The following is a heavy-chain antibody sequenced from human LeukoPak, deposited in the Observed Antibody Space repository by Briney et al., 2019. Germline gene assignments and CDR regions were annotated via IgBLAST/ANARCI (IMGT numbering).Heavy chain of an antibody. D-gene: IGHD3-9*01. J-gene: IGHJ4*02. CDR3: AKDATASPYFHWFDN. V-gene: IGHV3-23*01. Sequence: AGSLRLSCAAFAFTFSSYAMNWVRPAPGKGLEWVAGISSGDRTFHAESVKGRFTISRDKSKATLYLQMNSLRAEDTAVYYCAKDATASPYFHWFDNWGQGTQVIVSS. CDR1: AFTFSSYA. CDR2: ISSGDRT.